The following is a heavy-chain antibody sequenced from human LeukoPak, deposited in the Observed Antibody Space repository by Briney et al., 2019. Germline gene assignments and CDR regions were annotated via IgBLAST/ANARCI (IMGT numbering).Heavy chain of an antibody. CDR3: ARVPLYYYDSSGYYYWLVGAFDI. D-gene: IGHD3-22*01. V-gene: IGHV1-2*02. CDR1: GYTFTGYY. Sequence: ASVKVSCKASGYTFTGYYMHWVRQAHGQGLEWMGWINPNSGGTNYAQKFQGRVTMTRDTSISTAYLELSRLRSDDTAVYYCARVPLYYYDSSGYYYWLVGAFDIWGQGTMVTVSS. J-gene: IGHJ3*02. CDR2: INPNSGGT.